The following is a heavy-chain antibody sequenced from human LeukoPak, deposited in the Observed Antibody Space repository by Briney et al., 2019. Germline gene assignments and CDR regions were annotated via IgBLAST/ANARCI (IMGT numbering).Heavy chain of an antibody. Sequence: ASVKVSCKASGYTFTGYYMHWVRQAPGRGLEWMGWINPNSGGTNYAQKFQGRVTMTRDTSISTAYMELSRLRSDDTAVYYCARANAAAGTSFDYWGQGTLVTVSS. V-gene: IGHV1-2*02. J-gene: IGHJ4*02. CDR3: ARANAAAGTSFDY. D-gene: IGHD6-13*01. CDR2: INPNSGGT. CDR1: GYTFTGYY.